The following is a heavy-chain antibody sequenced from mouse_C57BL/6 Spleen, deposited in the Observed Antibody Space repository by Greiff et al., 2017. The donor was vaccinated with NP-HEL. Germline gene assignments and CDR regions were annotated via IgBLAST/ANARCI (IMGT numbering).Heavy chain of an antibody. Sequence: EVMLVESGGGLVQPGGSLKLSCAASGFTFSDYYMYWVRQTPEKRLEWVAYISNGGGSTYYPDTVKGRFTISRDNAKNNLYLQMSRLKSEDTAMYYCARQVYDGAWFAYWGQGTLVTVSA. CDR3: ARQVYDGAWFAY. D-gene: IGHD2-3*01. V-gene: IGHV5-12*01. CDR2: ISNGGGST. CDR1: GFTFSDYY. J-gene: IGHJ3*01.